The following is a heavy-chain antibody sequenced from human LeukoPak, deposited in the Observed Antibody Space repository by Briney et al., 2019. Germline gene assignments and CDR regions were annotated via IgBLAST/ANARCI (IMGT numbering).Heavy chain of an antibody. CDR3: ARHKGRGYSNYAYYFDY. V-gene: IGHV4-61*02. J-gene: IGHJ4*02. Sequence: PSETLSLTCTVSGGSISSGSYYWSWIRQPAGKGLEWIGRIYTSGSTNYNPSLKSRVTISVDTSKNQFSLKLSSVTAADTAVYYCARHKGRGYSNYAYYFDYWGQGILVTVSS. CDR2: IYTSGST. D-gene: IGHD4-11*01. CDR1: GGSISSGSYY.